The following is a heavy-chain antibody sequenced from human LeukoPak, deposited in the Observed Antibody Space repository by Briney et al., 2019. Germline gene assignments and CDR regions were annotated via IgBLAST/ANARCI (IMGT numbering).Heavy chain of an antibody. V-gene: IGHV1-69*04. CDR2: IIPTLDVA. CDR1: GDNFSSYV. D-gene: IGHD3-16*02. Sequence: VKVSCKASGDNFSSYVITWVRQAPGQGLEWMGRIIPTLDVANFAQKFKGRVTITADKSTNTAHLELSSLRSEDTAVYYCTREGVYSPDPTSYHRLPFDFWGEGTVVIVSS. J-gene: IGHJ3*01. CDR3: TREGVYSPDPTSYHRLPFDF.